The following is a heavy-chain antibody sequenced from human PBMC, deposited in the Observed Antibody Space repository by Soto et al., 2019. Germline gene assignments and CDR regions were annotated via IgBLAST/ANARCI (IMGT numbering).Heavy chain of an antibody. Sequence: QVQLQESGPGLVKPSETLSLTCTVSGGSITNYLWSWIRQSPGKGLEWIGYIYYSGTNNYNPSLLSRVTISVDTSKNHFSLKLTSVTAADTAVYYCARVYGSGSLTNWFDPWGRATLVTVSS. J-gene: IGHJ5*02. V-gene: IGHV4-59*01. CDR1: GGSITNYL. CDR2: IYYSGTN. D-gene: IGHD3-10*01. CDR3: ARVYGSGSLTNWFDP.